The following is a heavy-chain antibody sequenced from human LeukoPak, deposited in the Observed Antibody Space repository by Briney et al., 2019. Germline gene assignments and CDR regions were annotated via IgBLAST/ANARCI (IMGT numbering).Heavy chain of an antibody. D-gene: IGHD3-10*01. CDR1: GFTFSSYS. CDR2: ISSSSSTI. V-gene: IGHV3-48*04. Sequence: GGSLRLSCAASGFTFSSYSMNWVRQAPGKGLEWVSYISSSSSTIYYADSVKGRFTISRDNAKNSLYLQMNSLRAEDTALYYCAKDRYGSRGYFDYWGQGTLVTVSA. J-gene: IGHJ4*02. CDR3: AKDRYGSRGYFDY.